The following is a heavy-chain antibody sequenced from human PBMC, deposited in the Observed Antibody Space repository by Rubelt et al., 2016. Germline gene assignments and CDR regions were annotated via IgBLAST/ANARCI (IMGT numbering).Heavy chain of an antibody. CDR3: ARGREVLRLLDI. J-gene: IGHJ3*02. Sequence: QVQLQQWGAGLLKPSETLSLTCAVYGGSFSGYYWSWIRQPPGKGLEWIGEINHSGSTNYNPSLKSRATISVDTSKNQFSLKLSSVTAADTAVYYCARGREVLRLLDIWSQGTWVTVSS. V-gene: IGHV4-34*01. D-gene: IGHD2-15*01. CDR1: GGSFSGYY. CDR2: INHSGST.